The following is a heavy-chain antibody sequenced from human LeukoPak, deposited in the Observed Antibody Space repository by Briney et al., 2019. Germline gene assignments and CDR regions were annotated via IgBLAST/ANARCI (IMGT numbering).Heavy chain of an antibody. CDR1: GFAFSAFA. CDR2: TSYDESNK. Sequence: PGGSLRLSCAASGFAFSAFAMHWVRQAPGKGLEWVALTSYDESNKRYAVSVKGRYTISRDNSKNTLYLQMNSLRVEDTAIYYCARDLPPLDYWGQGTLVTVSS. V-gene: IGHV3-30-3*01. CDR3: ARDLPPLDY. J-gene: IGHJ4*02.